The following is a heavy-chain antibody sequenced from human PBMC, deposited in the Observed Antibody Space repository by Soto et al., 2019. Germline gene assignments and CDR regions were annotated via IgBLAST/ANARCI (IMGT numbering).Heavy chain of an antibody. V-gene: IGHV3-23*01. CDR2: ISGSGGST. CDR1: GFTFSSYA. Sequence: GGSLRLSCAASGFTFSSYAMSWVRQAPGKGLEWVSAISGSGGSTYYADSVKGRFTISRDNSKNTLYLQMNSLRAEDTAVYYCAKDQVLLFGATDRPPFDYWGQGTLVTVSS. CDR3: AKDQVLLFGATDRPPFDY. D-gene: IGHD3-16*01. J-gene: IGHJ4*02.